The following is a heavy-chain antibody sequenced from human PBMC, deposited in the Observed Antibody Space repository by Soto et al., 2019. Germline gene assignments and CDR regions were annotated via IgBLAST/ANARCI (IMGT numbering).Heavy chain of an antibody. D-gene: IGHD2-15*01. V-gene: IGHV4-59*01. CDR3: ASGGRSYCSGGSCYDLFDY. J-gene: IGHJ4*02. CDR2: IYYSGST. CDR1: GGSISSYY. Sequence: QVQLQESGPGLVKPSETLSLTCTVSGGSISSYYWCWIRQPPGMGLEWIGYIYYSGSTNYNPSLKSRVTISVDTSKNQFSLKLSSVTAADTAVYYCASGGRSYCSGGSCYDLFDYWGQGTLVTVSS.